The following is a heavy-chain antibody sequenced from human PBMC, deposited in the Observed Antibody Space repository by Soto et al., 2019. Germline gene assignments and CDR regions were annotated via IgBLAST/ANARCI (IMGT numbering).Heavy chain of an antibody. D-gene: IGHD2-2*01. J-gene: IGHJ6*02. V-gene: IGHV1-3*01. CDR1: GGTFSSYA. CDR2: INAGNGNT. CDR3: ARESGDIVVVPTTTEDYGMDV. Sequence: ASVKVSCKASGGTFSSYAISWVRQAPGQRLEWMGWINAGNGNTKYSQKFQDRVTITRDTSAITAYMELSSLRSEDTAVYYCARESGDIVVVPTTTEDYGMDVWGQGTTVTVSS.